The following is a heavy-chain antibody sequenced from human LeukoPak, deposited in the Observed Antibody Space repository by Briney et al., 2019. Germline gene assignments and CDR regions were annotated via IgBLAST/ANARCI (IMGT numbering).Heavy chain of an antibody. CDR3: AKDWKQLALQSAYFDY. Sequence: PGGSLRLSCAASGFTFSSYGMHWVRQAPGKGLEWVAVIWYDGSNKYYEDSVKGRFTISRDNSKNTLYLQMNSLRAEDTAVYYCAKDWKQLALQSAYFDYWGQGTLVTVSS. CDR2: IWYDGSNK. V-gene: IGHV3-33*06. J-gene: IGHJ4*02. D-gene: IGHD5-18*01. CDR1: GFTFSSYG.